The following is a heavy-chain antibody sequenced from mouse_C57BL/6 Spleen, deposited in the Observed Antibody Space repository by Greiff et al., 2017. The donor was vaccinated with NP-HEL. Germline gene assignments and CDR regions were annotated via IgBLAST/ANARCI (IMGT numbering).Heavy chain of an antibody. CDR3: ARGLLRGDYYAMDY. J-gene: IGHJ4*01. CDR1: GFTFSSYA. D-gene: IGHD1-1*01. Sequence: EVQVVESGGGLVKPGGSLKLSCAASGFTFSSYAMSWVRQTPEKRLEWVATISDGGSYTYYPDNVKGRFTISRDNAKNNLYLQMSHLKSEDTAMYYCARGLLRGDYYAMDYWGQGTSVTVSS. CDR2: ISDGGSYT. V-gene: IGHV5-4*01.